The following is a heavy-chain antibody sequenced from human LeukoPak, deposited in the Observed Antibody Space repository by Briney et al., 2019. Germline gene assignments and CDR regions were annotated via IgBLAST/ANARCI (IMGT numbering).Heavy chain of an antibody. Sequence: ASVKVSCKASGYTFTSYDINWVRQATGQGLEWMGWMNPNSGNTGYAQKLQGRVTMTRNTSISTAYMELSSLTSEDTAVYYCARGSALSDYSSPGVDYWGQGTLVTVSS. V-gene: IGHV1-8*01. D-gene: IGHD4-11*01. CDR2: MNPNSGNT. J-gene: IGHJ4*02. CDR3: ARGSALSDYSSPGVDY. CDR1: GYTFTSYD.